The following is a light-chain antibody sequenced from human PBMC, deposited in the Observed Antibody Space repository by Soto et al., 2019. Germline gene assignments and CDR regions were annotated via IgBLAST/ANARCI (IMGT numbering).Light chain of an antibody. Sequence: IQMTQSPSTLSASIGDRVTITCRASHNIERWMAWYQQKPGKAPSLLIFDASTLHSGVPSRFSGSGSGTDFTLTISSLQPDDFATYYCQQFAISTTFGQGTKVEVK. CDR3: QQFAISTT. CDR1: HNIERW. J-gene: IGKJ1*01. CDR2: DAS. V-gene: IGKV1-5*01.